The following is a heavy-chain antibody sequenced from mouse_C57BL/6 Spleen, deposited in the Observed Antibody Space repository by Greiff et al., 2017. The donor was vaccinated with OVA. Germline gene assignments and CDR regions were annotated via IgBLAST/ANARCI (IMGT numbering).Heavy chain of an antibody. Sequence: QVQLQQSGAELVMPGASVKLSCKASGYTFTSYWMHWVKQRPGQGLEWIGEIDPSDSYTNYNQKFKGKSTLTVDKSSSTAYMQLSSLTSEDSAVYYCARGTDGSSYWYFDVWGTGTTVTVSS. CDR1: GYTFTSYW. CDR3: ARGTDGSSYWYFDV. J-gene: IGHJ1*03. D-gene: IGHD1-1*01. V-gene: IGHV1-69*01. CDR2: IDPSDSYT.